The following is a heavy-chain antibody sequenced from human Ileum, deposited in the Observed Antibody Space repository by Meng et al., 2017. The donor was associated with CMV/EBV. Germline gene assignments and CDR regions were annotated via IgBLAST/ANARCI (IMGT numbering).Heavy chain of an antibody. CDR3: ARGRLGANWNHGTFDF. D-gene: IGHD3-16*01. V-gene: IGHV4-61*09. CDR2: VYASVNT. Sequence: GSGFVKPTRRLPLLDLVVGVSISRRNSSVICIRHPAGNGLDLICHVYASVNTNYHPSLNRLVTISLETSKNQFSMTLNSWTAADTAVYYCARGRLGANWNHGTFDFWGQGILVTVSS. J-gene: IGHJ4*02. CDR1: GVSISRRNSS.